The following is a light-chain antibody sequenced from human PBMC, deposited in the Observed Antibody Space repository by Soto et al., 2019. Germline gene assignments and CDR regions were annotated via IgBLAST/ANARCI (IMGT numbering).Light chain of an antibody. J-gene: IGKJ4*01. CDR3: PQYDRWPVT. Sequence: EVVMTQSPATLSVSPGERVTFSCRASQSVTTNLAWYQHKPGQSPRLLISGASTGASGIPPRFSGSGSGTEFTLTIDRLQSADFAVYYCPQYDRWPVTFGGGTKV. CDR2: GAS. V-gene: IGKV3-15*01. CDR1: QSVTTN.